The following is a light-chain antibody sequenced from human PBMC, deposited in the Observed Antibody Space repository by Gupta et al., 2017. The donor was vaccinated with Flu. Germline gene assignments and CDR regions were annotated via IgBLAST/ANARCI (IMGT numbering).Light chain of an antibody. Sequence: EIVMTQSPATLSVSPGERATLSCRASQSVRSNVAWYQQKPGQAPRLLIYGSSTRATDVPARFSGSGSGTEFTLTISSLQSEDFAVYYCQQYKNWPFVTFGGGTKVEIK. V-gene: IGKV3-15*01. CDR1: QSVRSN. CDR3: QQYKNWPFVT. J-gene: IGKJ4*01. CDR2: GSS.